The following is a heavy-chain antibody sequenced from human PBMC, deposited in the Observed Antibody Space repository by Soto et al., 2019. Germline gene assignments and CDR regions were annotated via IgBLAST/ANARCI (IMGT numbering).Heavy chain of an antibody. CDR1: GRSITSVDSY. V-gene: IGHV4-31*03. J-gene: IGHJ5*02. D-gene: IGHD3-22*01. CDR2: IYFSGTT. Sequence: SETLSLTCTVSGRSITSVDSYWSWIRQHPGKGLEWIGTIYFSGTTYHNPSLKSRVTISVDTSKSQFSLKLSSVTAADTAVYYCARRDRSGFSYWLDTWGQGTLVTVS. CDR3: ARRDRSGFSYWLDT.